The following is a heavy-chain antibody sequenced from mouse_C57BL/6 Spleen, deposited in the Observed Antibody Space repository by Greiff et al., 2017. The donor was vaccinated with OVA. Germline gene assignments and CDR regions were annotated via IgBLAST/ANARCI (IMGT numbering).Heavy chain of an antibody. CDR2: INPYNGGT. CDR1: GYTFTDYY. V-gene: IGHV1-19*01. CDR3: ARERDLHWYFDV. J-gene: IGHJ1*03. Sequence: VQLQQSGPVLVKPGASVKMSCKASGYTFTDYYMNWVKQSHGKSLEWIGVINPYNGGTSYNQKFKGKATLTVDKSSSTAYMELNSLTSEDSAVYYCARERDLHWYFDVWGTGTTVTVSS.